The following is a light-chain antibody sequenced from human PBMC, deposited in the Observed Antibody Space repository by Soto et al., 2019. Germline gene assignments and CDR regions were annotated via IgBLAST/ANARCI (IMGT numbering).Light chain of an antibody. CDR2: SNN. CDR3: AAWDDSLNGVV. CDR1: SSNIGSNT. J-gene: IGLJ2*01. Sequence: QSVLTQPPSASGTPGQRVTISCSGSSSNIGSNTVNWYQQLPGTAPKLLIYSNNQRPSGVPDRFSGYKSGTSASLAISGLQSEDDADYYCAAWDDSLNGVVFGGGTKVTVL. V-gene: IGLV1-44*01.